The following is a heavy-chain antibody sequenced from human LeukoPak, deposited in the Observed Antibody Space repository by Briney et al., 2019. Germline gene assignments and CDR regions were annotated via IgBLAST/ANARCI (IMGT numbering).Heavy chain of an antibody. J-gene: IGHJ4*02. CDR1: GGSISSYY. CDR3: ARGYSHGYLGL. Sequence: SETLSLTCSVSGGSISSYYWSWIRHPPGKGLEWIGYMYFSGNTNQNPTLKSRVTLSIDTSKNHFSLQLSSVTAADTAVYYCARGYSHGYLGLWGQGARVTVSS. D-gene: IGHD5-18*01. CDR2: MYFSGNT. V-gene: IGHV4-59*01.